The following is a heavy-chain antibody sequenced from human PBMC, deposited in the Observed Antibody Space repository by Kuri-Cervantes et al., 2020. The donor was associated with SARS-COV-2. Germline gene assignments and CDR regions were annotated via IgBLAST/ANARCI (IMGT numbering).Heavy chain of an antibody. J-gene: IGHJ5*02. D-gene: IGHD6-13*01. CDR1: GFTFDDYA. V-gene: IGHV3-43*02. CDR3: AKDTVRQQLGPVAPYNWFDP. CDR2: ISGDGGST. Sequence: GESLKISCAASGFTFDDYAMHWVRQALGKGLEWVSLISGDGGSTDYADSVKGRFTISRDNSKHSLYLQMNIPRTEDTALYYCAKDTVRQQLGPVAPYNWFDPWGQGTLVTVSS.